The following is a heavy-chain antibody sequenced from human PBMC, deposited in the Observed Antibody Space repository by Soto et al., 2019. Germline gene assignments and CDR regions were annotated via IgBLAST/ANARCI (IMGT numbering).Heavy chain of an antibody. J-gene: IGHJ5*02. CDR1: AGSISSSSYY. V-gene: IGHV4-39*01. Sequence: SETLSLTCTLSAGSISSSSYYCGWIRQPPGKGLEWIGSIYYSGSTYYNPSLKSRVTISVDTSKHQFSLKLSSVTAADTAVYYCARHSSDSYYDFWSGYSWFDPWGQGTLVTVSS. D-gene: IGHD3-3*01. CDR3: ARHSSDSYYDFWSGYSWFDP. CDR2: IYYSGST.